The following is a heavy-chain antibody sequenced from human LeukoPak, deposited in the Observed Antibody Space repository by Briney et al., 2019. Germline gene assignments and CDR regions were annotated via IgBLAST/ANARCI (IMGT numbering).Heavy chain of an antibody. V-gene: IGHV4-4*02. D-gene: IGHD4-23*01. CDR3: ASSDYGGNSEVMN. J-gene: IGHJ4*02. CDR1: GGSISSSNW. CDR2: INHSGST. Sequence: PSETLSLTCAVSGGSISSSNWWSWVRQPPGKGLEWIGEINHSGSTNYNPSLKSRVTISVDTSKNQFSLKLSSVTAADTAVYYCASSDYGGNSEVMNWGQGTLVTVSS.